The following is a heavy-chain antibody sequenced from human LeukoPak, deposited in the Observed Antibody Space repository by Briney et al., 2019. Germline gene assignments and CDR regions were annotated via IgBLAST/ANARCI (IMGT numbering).Heavy chain of an antibody. D-gene: IGHD3-10*01. Sequence: GGSLRLSCAASGFTFDDYTMHWVRQAPGKGLEWVSLISWDGGSTYYADSVKGRFTISRDNAKNSLYLQMNSLRAEDTALYYCAKDPYYYGSGSYYKNDYWGQGTLVTVSS. CDR2: ISWDGGST. V-gene: IGHV3-43*01. CDR3: AKDPYYYGSGSYYKNDY. CDR1: GFTFDDYT. J-gene: IGHJ4*02.